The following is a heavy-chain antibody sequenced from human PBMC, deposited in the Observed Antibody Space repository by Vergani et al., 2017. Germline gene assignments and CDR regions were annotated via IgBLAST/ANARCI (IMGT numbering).Heavy chain of an antibody. D-gene: IGHD6-6*01. CDR2: IIPIFGTA. Sequence: QVQLVQSGAEVKKPGSSVKVSCKASGGTFSSYAISWVRQAPGQGLEWMGRIIPIFGTANYARKFQGRVTITADKSTSTAYMGLSSLRSEDTAVYYCASRLSYSSSSGALGHAFDYWGQGTLVTVSS. J-gene: IGHJ4*02. V-gene: IGHV1-69*14. CDR1: GGTFSSYA. CDR3: ASRLSYSSSSGALGHAFDY.